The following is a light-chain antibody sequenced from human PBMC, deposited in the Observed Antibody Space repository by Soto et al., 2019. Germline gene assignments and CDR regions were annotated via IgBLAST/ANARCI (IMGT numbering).Light chain of an antibody. Sequence: EIVLTQSPGSLSLSPGERATLSCRASQSVSSYLAWYQQKPGQAPRLLIYGASSRATGFPDRFSGSGSGTDFSLTISRLAPEDSAVYYCQQYSGLPRTFGQGTKVDIK. V-gene: IGKV3-20*01. CDR3: QQYSGLPRT. CDR1: QSVSSY. CDR2: GAS. J-gene: IGKJ1*01.